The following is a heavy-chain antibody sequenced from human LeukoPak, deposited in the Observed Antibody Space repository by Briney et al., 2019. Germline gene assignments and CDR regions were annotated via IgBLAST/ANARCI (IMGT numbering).Heavy chain of an antibody. V-gene: IGHV3-21*05. CDR1: GFTFSTLG. CDR2: ISSGASNT. D-gene: IGHD3-16*01. J-gene: IGHJ4*02. CDR3: ARGGGLTLSYHDFDY. Sequence: GGSLRLSCAASGFTFSTLGMNWVRQAPGRGLEWVSFISSGASNTYYADSVKGRFTISRDNAKNSLYLQMNSLRAKDTAVYCWARGGGLTLSYHDFDYWGGGSLVTVSS.